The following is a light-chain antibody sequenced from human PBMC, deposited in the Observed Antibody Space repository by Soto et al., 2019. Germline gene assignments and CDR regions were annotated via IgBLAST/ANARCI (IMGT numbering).Light chain of an antibody. CDR2: GAS. J-gene: IGKJ1*01. CDR3: QQYNNWPTT. CDR1: QSVSSN. Sequence: DIVMTQSPATLSVSPGERATLSCRASQSVSSNLAWYQQKPGQAPRLLIYGASTRATGIPARFSGSGSGTEFTLTISSLQSEDFAVYYCQQYNNWPTTFGQGTKV. V-gene: IGKV3-15*01.